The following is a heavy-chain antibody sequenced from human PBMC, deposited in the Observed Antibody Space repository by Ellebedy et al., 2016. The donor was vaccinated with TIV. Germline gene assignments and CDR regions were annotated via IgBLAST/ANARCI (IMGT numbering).Heavy chain of an antibody. Sequence: SETLSLXCTVSAGSISSGGYYWSWIRQHPGKGLEWIGYIYYSGSTYYNPSLKSRVTISVDTSKNQFSLKLSSVTAADTAVYYCATRQRASIAPFDYWGQGTLVTVSS. CDR1: AGSISSGGYY. D-gene: IGHD6-6*01. V-gene: IGHV4-31*03. CDR3: ATRQRASIAPFDY. CDR2: IYYSGST. J-gene: IGHJ4*02.